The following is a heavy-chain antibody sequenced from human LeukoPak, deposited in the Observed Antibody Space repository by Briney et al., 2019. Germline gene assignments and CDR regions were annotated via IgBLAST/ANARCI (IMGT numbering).Heavy chain of an antibody. V-gene: IGHV4-4*07. CDR1: GGSISNDY. D-gene: IGHD1-26*01. Sequence: PSETLSLTCTVSGGSISNDYWSWVRQPAGKGLEWIGRIYTSGSTNYNPSLKSRVTMSVDTSKNQFSLKLSSVTAADTAVYYCARIGSGLGDFDYWGQGTLATVSS. CDR3: ARIGSGLGDFDY. J-gene: IGHJ4*02. CDR2: IYTSGST.